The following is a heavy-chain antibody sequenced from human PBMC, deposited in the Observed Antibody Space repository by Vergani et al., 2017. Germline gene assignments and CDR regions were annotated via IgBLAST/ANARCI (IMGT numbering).Heavy chain of an antibody. Sequence: EVQLLESGGDLVQPGGSLRLSCAASGFTFNHYAMNGVRQAPGKGREWVSGISGSGGSTYYAGSVKGRFTISRDSSKNTLYLQMNSLSAGDTAVYYCAKANPRNSGYDYLYYYHAMDVWGQGTTVTVSS. J-gene: IGHJ6*02. CDR3: AKANPRNSGYDYLYYYHAMDV. CDR2: ISGSGGST. D-gene: IGHD5-12*01. CDR1: GFTFNHYA. V-gene: IGHV3-23*01.